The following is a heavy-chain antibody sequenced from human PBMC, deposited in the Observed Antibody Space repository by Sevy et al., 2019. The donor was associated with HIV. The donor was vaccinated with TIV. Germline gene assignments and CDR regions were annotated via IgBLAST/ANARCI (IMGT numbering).Heavy chain of an antibody. CDR3: AKDGRAYDFWSGYYTGDYFDY. CDR2: IIPIFGTA. Sequence: ASVKVSCKASGGTFSSYAISWVRQAPGQGLEWMGGIIPIFGTANYAQKFQGRVTITADESTSTAYMELSSLRSEDTAVYYCAKDGRAYDFWSGYYTGDYFDYWGQGTLVTVSS. D-gene: IGHD3-3*01. J-gene: IGHJ4*02. V-gene: IGHV1-69*13. CDR1: GGTFSSYA.